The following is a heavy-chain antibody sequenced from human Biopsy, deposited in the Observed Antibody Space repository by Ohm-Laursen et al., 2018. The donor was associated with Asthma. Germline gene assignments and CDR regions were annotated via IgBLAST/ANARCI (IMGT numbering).Heavy chain of an antibody. D-gene: IGHD3-10*01. CDR3: ARAVDYSHYYGIDV. CDR2: VSVYNGNT. Sequence: ASAKVSCKTSGYTFNSAGITWVRQAPGQGLEWKGWVSVYNGNTKVAQKLQDRVTMITDTSTSTAYMELRSLRSDDTAVYFCARAVDYSHYYGIDVWSQGTTVTVS. V-gene: IGHV1-18*01. J-gene: IGHJ6*02. CDR1: GYTFNSAG.